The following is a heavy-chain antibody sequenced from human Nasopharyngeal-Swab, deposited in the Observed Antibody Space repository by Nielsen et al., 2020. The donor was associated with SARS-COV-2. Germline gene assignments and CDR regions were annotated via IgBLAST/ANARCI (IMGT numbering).Heavy chain of an antibody. CDR2: IYSRGTT. V-gene: IGHV3-53*05. CDR3: ARGVHGANIISNWLDP. Sequence: GGSLRLSCVASGLTVSDNFMIWVRQGPGKGLEWVAVIYSRGTTYYADSVKGRLTISTDNSKNTLYLQMNSLRLEDTAMYYCARGVHGANIISNWLDPWGQGTLVTVSS. J-gene: IGHJ5*02. CDR1: GLTVSDNF. D-gene: IGHD3-10*01.